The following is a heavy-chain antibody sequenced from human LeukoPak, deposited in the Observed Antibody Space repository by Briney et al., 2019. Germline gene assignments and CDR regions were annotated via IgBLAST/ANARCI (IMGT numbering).Heavy chain of an antibody. V-gene: IGHV3-23*01. CDR3: ARGYCTGKSCPIYYYGMDV. D-gene: IGHD2-8*02. CDR2: ISARDNYI. J-gene: IGHJ6*02. CDR1: GLTFSTYA. Sequence: GGSLRLSCAASGLTFSTYALTWVRQAPGKGLEWVSAISARDNYIYYADSVKGRFTISRDNSNLYLQMDSLRAEDTALYYCARGYCTGKSCPIYYYGMDVWGQGTTVIVSS.